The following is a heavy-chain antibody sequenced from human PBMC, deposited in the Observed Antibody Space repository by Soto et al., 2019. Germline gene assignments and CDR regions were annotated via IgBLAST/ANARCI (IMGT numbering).Heavy chain of an antibody. CDR1: GFTFSDYY. Sequence: QVQLVESGGGLVKPGGSLRLSCAASGFTFSDYYMSWIRQAPGKGLEWVSYISSSGSTIYYADSVKGRFTISRDNAKNSLYLEMNSLGAQDTAGYYCARMGALIAVMSYWGQGTLVTVSS. CDR2: ISSSGSTI. J-gene: IGHJ4*02. CDR3: ARMGALIAVMSY. V-gene: IGHV3-11*01. D-gene: IGHD6-19*01.